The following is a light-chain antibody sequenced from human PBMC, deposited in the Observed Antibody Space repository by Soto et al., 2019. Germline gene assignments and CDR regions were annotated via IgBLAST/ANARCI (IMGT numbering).Light chain of an antibody. V-gene: IGKV3-20*01. CDR3: QQYGSSRIT. J-gene: IGKJ5*01. Sequence: EIVLTQSPGTLSLSPGERATLSCRASQSVSNSYLAWYQQKTGQAPRLLIYGASSRATGIPDRFSGSGSGTDFTLTISRLEPEDFAVYYCQQYGSSRITFGQGTRLEIK. CDR2: GAS. CDR1: QSVSNSY.